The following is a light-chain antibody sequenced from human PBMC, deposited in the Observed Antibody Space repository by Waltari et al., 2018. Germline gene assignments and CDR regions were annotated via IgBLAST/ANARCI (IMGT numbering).Light chain of an antibody. J-gene: IGLJ3*02. Sequence: QSVLTQPPSASGTPGQRVTISCFGSPSNIGGNTVNWYQHLPGTAPKVLIFFNSERPSGVPDRFSGSKSGTSASRASSGLQSEDEADYYCAAWDDSLNGRVFGGGTKLTVL. CDR2: FNS. CDR3: AAWDDSLNGRV. CDR1: PSNIGGNT. V-gene: IGLV1-44*01.